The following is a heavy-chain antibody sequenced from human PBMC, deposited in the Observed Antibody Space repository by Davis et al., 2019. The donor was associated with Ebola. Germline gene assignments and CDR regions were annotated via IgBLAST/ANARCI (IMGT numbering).Heavy chain of an antibody. CDR2: IYDSGST. CDR3: ARGSDSAKSRN. D-gene: IGHD6-6*01. V-gene: IGHV4-59*01. CDR1: GGSISNYY. J-gene: IGHJ4*02. Sequence: SETLSLTCTVSGGSISNYYWSWIRQPPGKGLEWIGYIYDSGSTNYSPSLKSRVTMSVDTSKNQFSLKLSSVTAADTAVYYCARGSDSAKSRNWGQGTLVTVSS.